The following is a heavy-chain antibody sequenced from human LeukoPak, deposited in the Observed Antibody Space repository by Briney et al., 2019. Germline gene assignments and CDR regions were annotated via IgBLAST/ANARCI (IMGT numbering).Heavy chain of an antibody. CDR3: ASSWELLLFSY. CDR2: ISSSGSTI. CDR1: GFTFSSYE. Sequence: PGGSLRLSCAASGFTFSSYEMNWVRQAPGKGLEWVSYISSSGSTIYYADSVKGRFTISRDNAKNSLYLQMNSLRAEDTAVYYCASSWELLLFSYWGQGTLVTVSS. V-gene: IGHV3-48*03. J-gene: IGHJ4*02. D-gene: IGHD1-26*01.